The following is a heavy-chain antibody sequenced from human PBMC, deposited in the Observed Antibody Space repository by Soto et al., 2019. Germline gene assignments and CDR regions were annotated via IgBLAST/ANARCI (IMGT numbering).Heavy chain of an antibody. CDR1: GGTLSSYT. CDR3: ARDKGYCSDTSCPDFDY. V-gene: IGHV1-69*08. Sequence: QVQLVQSGAEVKKPGSSVKVSCKASGGTLSSYTFSWVRQAPEQGLGWRGRVIPNLGVTNYAKKFQGRFTIVVDTSTSTAYMELNSLRYEDTAVYYCARDKGYCSDTSCPDFDYWGQGTLVTVSS. J-gene: IGHJ4*02. D-gene: IGHD2-15*01. CDR2: VIPNLGVT.